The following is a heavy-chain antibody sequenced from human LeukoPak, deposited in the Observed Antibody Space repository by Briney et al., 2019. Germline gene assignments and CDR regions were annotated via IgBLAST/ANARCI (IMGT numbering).Heavy chain of an antibody. Sequence: AAVKVSCKASGYTFSTYGLGWVRQAPGQGLEWMGWISGSNGNTQYAQKFQGRVTITTDTSTNTAYMELRSLRSDDTAVYYCARDEIVGAFRGAFDIWGQGTIVTVSS. CDR3: ARDEIVGAFRGAFDI. D-gene: IGHD1-26*01. CDR2: ISGSNGNT. CDR1: GYTFSTYG. V-gene: IGHV1-18*01. J-gene: IGHJ3*02.